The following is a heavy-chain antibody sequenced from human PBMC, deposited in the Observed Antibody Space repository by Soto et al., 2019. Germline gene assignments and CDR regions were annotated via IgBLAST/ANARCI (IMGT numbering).Heavy chain of an antibody. CDR2: IYYSGST. Sequence: SETLSLTCTVSGGSISSGGYYWSWIRQHPGKGLEWIGYIYYSGSTYYNPSLESRVTISVDTSKNQFSLKLSSVTAADTAVYYCARVDYYGSGRLRGSNYYFDYWGQGTLVTVSS. CDR1: GGSISSGGYY. CDR3: ARVDYYGSGRLRGSNYYFDY. D-gene: IGHD3-10*01. J-gene: IGHJ4*02. V-gene: IGHV4-31*03.